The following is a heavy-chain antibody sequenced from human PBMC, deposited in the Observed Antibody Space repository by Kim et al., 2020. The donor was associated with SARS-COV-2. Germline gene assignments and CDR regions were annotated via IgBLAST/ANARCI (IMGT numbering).Heavy chain of an antibody. CDR1: GGSFSGYY. CDR2: INHSGST. CDR3: ARLYGSGSMPVDY. V-gene: IGHV4-34*01. D-gene: IGHD3-10*01. Sequence: SETLSLTCAVYGGSFSGYYWSWIRQPPGKGLEWIGEINHSGSTNYNPSLKSRVTISVDTSKNQFSLKLSSVTAADTAVYYCARLYGSGSMPVDYWGQGTLVTVSS. J-gene: IGHJ4*02.